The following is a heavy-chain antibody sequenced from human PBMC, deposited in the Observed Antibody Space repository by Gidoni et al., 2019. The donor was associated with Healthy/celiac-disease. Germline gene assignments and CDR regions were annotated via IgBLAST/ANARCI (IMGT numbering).Heavy chain of an antibody. J-gene: IGHJ6*03. D-gene: IGHD2-15*01. CDR3: ARPGWHYYYYYMDV. Sequence: QVQLQQWGAGLLKPSETLSLTCAVYGGSFSGYYWSWIRQPPGKGLEWIGEINHSGSTNYNPSLKSRVTISVDTSKNQFSLKLSSVTAADTAVYYCARPGWHYYYYYMDVWGKRDHGHRLL. CDR2: INHSGST. CDR1: GGSFSGYY. V-gene: IGHV4-34*01.